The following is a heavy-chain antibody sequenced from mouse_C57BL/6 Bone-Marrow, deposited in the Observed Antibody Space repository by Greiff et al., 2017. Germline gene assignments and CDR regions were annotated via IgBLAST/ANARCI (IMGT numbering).Heavy chain of an antibody. Sequence: VQLQQSGAELARPGASVKLSCKASGYTFTSYGISWVKQRTGQGLEWIGEIYPRSGNTYYTEKFKGKATLTADKSSSTASMELRSLTSEDSAVYVCASCDGDYDAIDYWGQGTSVTVSS. J-gene: IGHJ4*01. V-gene: IGHV1-81*01. CDR3: ASCDGDYDAIDY. D-gene: IGHD2-3*01. CDR2: IYPRSGNT. CDR1: GYTFTSYG.